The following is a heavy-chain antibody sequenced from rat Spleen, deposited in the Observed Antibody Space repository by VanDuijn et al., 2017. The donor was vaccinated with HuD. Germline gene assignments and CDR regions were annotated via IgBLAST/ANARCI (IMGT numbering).Heavy chain of an antibody. CDR1: GYSITSSY. CDR3: ARWTYYGYNVLFDY. D-gene: IGHD1-9*01. Sequence: EVQLQESGPGLVKPSQSLSLTCSVTGYSITSSYRWSWIRKFPGNKMEWMGYITYSGNTSHNPSLKSRIYITRDTSKNQFFLQLDSVTTEDAATYYCARWTYYGYNVLFDYWGQGVMVTVSS. V-gene: IGHV3-1*01. CDR2: ITYSGNT. J-gene: IGHJ2*01.